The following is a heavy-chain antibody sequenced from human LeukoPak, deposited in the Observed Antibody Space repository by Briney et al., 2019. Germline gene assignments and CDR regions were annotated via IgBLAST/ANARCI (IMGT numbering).Heavy chain of an antibody. D-gene: IGHD6-13*01. Sequence: PGGSLRLSCAASGFTFSSYAMSWVRQAPGKGLEWGSAISGSGGSTYYADSAKGRFTISRDNSKNTLYLQMNSLRAEDTAVYYCAKDLFEYSSSWAFDYWGQGPLVTVSS. V-gene: IGHV3-23*01. CDR1: GFTFSSYA. CDR3: AKDLFEYSSSWAFDY. J-gene: IGHJ4*02. CDR2: ISGSGGST.